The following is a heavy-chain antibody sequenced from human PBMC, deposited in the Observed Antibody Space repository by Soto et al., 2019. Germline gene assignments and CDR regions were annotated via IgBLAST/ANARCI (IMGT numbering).Heavy chain of an antibody. Sequence: PGXPKTISYKGSGYSFTSYWIGWVRQIPGKGLEWMGIIYPGDSDTRYSPSFQGQVTISADKSISTAYVQWSSLKAAYTAMYYCARRGVGTISDAFDIWCHGRIVTVS. CDR1: GYSFTSYW. CDR2: IYPGDSDT. J-gene: IGHJ3*02. V-gene: IGHV5-51*01. CDR3: ARRGVGTISDAFDI. D-gene: IGHD5-12*01.